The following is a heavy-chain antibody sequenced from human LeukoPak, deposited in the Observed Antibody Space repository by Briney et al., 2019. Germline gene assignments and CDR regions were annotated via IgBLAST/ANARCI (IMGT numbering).Heavy chain of an antibody. CDR1: GYTFTSYY. CDR2: IYPRDGST. Sequence: EASVTVSCKASGYTFTSYYIHWVRQAPGQGLEWMGMIYPRDGSTSYAQKFQGRVTVTRDTSTSTVHMELSGLGSEDTAVYYCARDQEGFDYWGQGTLVTVSS. J-gene: IGHJ4*02. V-gene: IGHV1-46*01. CDR3: ARDQEGFDY.